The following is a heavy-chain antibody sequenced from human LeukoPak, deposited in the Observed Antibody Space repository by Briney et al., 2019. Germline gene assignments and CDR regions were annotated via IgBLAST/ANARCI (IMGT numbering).Heavy chain of an antibody. CDR1: GGSIGRYF. CDR3: ARLWASGTTPIDY. Sequence: SETLSLTCTVSGGSIGRYFWSWIRQPPGKGLEWIGYVYYTGSTNYSPSPKSRITMSVDTSKNQFSLKLSSVTAADTAVYFCARLWASGTTPIDYWGQGTLVTVSS. V-gene: IGHV4-59*08. J-gene: IGHJ4*02. CDR2: VYYTGST. D-gene: IGHD3-10*01.